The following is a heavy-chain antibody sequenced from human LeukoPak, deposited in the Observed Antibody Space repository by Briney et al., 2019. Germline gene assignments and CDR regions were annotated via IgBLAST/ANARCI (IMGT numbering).Heavy chain of an antibody. V-gene: IGHV4-34*01. CDR1: GGSFSGYY. J-gene: IGHJ5*02. D-gene: IGHD2-2*01. CDR2: INHSGST. CDR3: ARANPQGIVVVPLGGWFDP. Sequence: SETLSLTCAVYGGSFSGYYWSWIRQPPGKGLEWIGEINHSGSTNYNPSLKSRVTISVDTSKNQFSLKLSSVTAADTAVYYCARANPQGIVVVPLGGWFDPWGQGTLVTVSS.